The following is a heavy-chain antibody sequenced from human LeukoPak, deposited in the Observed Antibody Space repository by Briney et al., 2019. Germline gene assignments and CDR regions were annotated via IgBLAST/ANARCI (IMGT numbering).Heavy chain of an antibody. CDR1: GFTFSSYG. CDR3: ARSPSGHYDSSGDFDY. D-gene: IGHD3-22*01. V-gene: IGHV3-30*02. CDR2: IRYDGSNK. J-gene: IGHJ4*02. Sequence: GGSLRLSCAASGFTFSSYGMHWVRQAPGKGLEWVAFIRYDGSNKYYADSVKGRFTISRDNSKNTLYLQMNSLRAEDTAVYYCARSPSGHYDSSGDFDYWGQGTLVTVSS.